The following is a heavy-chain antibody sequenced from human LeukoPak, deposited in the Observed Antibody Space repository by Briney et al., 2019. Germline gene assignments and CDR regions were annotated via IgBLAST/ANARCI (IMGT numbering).Heavy chain of an antibody. D-gene: IGHD6-19*01. CDR2: INHSGST. Sequence: SETLTLTCAVYGGSFSGYYWSWIRQPPGKGLEWIGEINHSGSTNYNPSLKSRVTISVDTSKNQFSLKLSSVTAADTAVYYCARYSSGRYWYFDLWGRGTLVTVSS. CDR1: GGSFSGYY. J-gene: IGHJ2*01. V-gene: IGHV4-34*01. CDR3: ARYSSGRYWYFDL.